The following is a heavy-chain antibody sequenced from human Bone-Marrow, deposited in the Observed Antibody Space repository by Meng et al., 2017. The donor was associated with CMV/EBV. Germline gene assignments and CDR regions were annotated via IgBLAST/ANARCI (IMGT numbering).Heavy chain of an antibody. Sequence: SVKVSCKASGGTFSSYSISWVRQAPGQGLEWMGGIIPIFSTTNYAQKFQGRVTITTDESTSTAYMELSSLRSEDTAVYYCVRDRPYCSSTSCFPTEYNWFDPWGQGTRVTGSS. CDR1: GGTFSSYS. V-gene: IGHV1-69*05. CDR2: IIPIFSTT. J-gene: IGHJ5*02. CDR3: VRDRPYCSSTSCFPTEYNWFDP. D-gene: IGHD2-2*01.